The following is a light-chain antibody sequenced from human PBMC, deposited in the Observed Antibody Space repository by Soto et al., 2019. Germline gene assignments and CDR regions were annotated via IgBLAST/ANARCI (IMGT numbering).Light chain of an antibody. CDR1: SSDVGRYNT. V-gene: IGLV2-14*01. CDR2: EVT. CDR3: NSLRVDHLYV. Sequence: QSALTQPASVSGSPGQTITISCTGTSSDVGRYNTVSWYQHHPGKAPKLIIYEVTHRPAGISDRFSASKSGNTASLTISGLQAEDEADYYRNSLRVDHLYVFGTGTQLTVL. J-gene: IGLJ1*01.